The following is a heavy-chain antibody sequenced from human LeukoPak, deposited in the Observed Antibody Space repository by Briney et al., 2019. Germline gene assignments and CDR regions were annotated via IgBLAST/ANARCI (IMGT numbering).Heavy chain of an antibody. V-gene: IGHV1-2*02. CDR3: ARALSHYCSGGSCFRVFDY. CDR2: INPNSGST. CDR1: GYTFTGYY. D-gene: IGHD2-15*01. J-gene: IGHJ4*02. Sequence: ASVKVSCKASGYTFTGYYMHWVRQAPGQGLEWMGWINPNSGSTNYAQKFQGRVTMTRDTSTSTAYMELSRLRSDDTAVYYCARALSHYCSGGSCFRVFDYWGKGTLVTVSS.